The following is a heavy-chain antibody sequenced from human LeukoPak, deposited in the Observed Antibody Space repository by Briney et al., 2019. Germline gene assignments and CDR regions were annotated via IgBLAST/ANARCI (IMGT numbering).Heavy chain of an antibody. V-gene: IGHV4-59*08. D-gene: IGHD2-21*01. CDR1: GGSFSSYF. Sequence: SETLSLTCTVSGGSFSSYFWSWIRQPPGKGLEWIGYIYHSGSTNHNPSLKSRVTISVDTSKNQFSLKLSSVTAADRAVYYCARHRFASPLDSWGQGTLVTVSS. CDR3: ARHRFASPLDS. CDR2: IYHSGST. J-gene: IGHJ4*02.